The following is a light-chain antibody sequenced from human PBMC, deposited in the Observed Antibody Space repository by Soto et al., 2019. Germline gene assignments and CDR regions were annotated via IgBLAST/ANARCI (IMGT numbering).Light chain of an antibody. Sequence: QAVVTQPPSASGTPGQRVTISCSGSSSNIGSNYVYWYQQLPGSAPKLLIYRNDQRPSGVPDRFSASKSGTAASLAISGLRSEEEADYHCAAWDDSLSAVVFGGGTKLTVL. J-gene: IGLJ2*01. CDR1: SSNIGSNY. CDR3: AAWDDSLSAVV. V-gene: IGLV1-47*01. CDR2: RND.